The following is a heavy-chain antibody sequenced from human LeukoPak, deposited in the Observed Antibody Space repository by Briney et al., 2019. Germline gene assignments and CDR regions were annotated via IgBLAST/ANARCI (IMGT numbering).Heavy chain of an antibody. CDR3: AGIYSSGGFDY. CDR2: ISWNSGSI. D-gene: IGHD6-13*01. CDR1: GYSISSGYY. J-gene: IGHJ4*02. Sequence: LSLTCTVSGYSISSGYYWGWIRQAPGKGLEWVSGISWNSGSIGYADSVKGRFTISRDNAKNSLYLQMNSLRAEDTALYYCAGIYSSGGFDYWGQGTLVTVSS. V-gene: IGHV3-9*01.